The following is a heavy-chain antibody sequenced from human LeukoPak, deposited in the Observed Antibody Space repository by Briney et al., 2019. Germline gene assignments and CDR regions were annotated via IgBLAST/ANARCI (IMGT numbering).Heavy chain of an antibody. CDR1: GFTFSSSD. V-gene: IGHV3-48*03. Sequence: GGSLRLSCAASGFTFSSSDVTWVRQAPGKGLEWVSYISSRGSTYYYAYSVKGPFTMTRHSTKNSLYLQMNSLRAEDTAVYYCARDLRGREYSSSSAGYWGQGTLVTVSS. CDR3: ARDLRGREYSSSSAGY. D-gene: IGHD6-6*01. J-gene: IGHJ4*02. CDR2: ISSRGSTY.